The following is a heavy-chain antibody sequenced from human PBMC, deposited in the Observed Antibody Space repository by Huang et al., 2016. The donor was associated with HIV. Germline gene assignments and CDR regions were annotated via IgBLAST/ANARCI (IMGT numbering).Heavy chain of an antibody. CDR2: ISNEGSTK. CDR1: GFTFSNYA. Sequence: SLRLSCAASGFTFSNYAMNWVRQVPGKGLEWVAVISNEGSTKYYADSVKGRFTISRDNSKNTVYLQMNSLRAEDTAVYYCARSEPSRYYFDYWGQGTLVTVSS. V-gene: IGHV3-30-3*01. CDR3: ARSEPSRYYFDY. J-gene: IGHJ4*02.